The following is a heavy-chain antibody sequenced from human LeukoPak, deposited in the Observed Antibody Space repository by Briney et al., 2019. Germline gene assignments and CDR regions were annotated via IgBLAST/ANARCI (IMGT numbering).Heavy chain of an antibody. CDR2: IKSKTDGGTT. CDR3: TTAPPGYCSSTSCPDY. D-gene: IGHD2-2*01. CDR1: GFTFSNSD. Sequence: GGSLRLSCATSGFTFSNSDMSWVRQAPGKGLEWVGRIKSKTDGGTTDYAAPVKGRFTISRDDSKNTLYLQMNSLKTEDTAVYYCTTAPPGYCSSTSCPDYWGQGTLVTVSS. V-gene: IGHV3-15*01. J-gene: IGHJ4*02.